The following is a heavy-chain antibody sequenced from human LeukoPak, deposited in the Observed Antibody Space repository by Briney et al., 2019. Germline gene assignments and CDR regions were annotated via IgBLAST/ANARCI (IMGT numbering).Heavy chain of an antibody. D-gene: IGHD2-15*01. CDR2: IYSTDNT. Sequence: PSETLSLTCTVSGGSIISYYWSWIRQPAGKGLEWIGRIYSTDNTNYNPSLKSRVTMSVGTSKNQFSLKLSSVTAADTAVYYCARGGTTPYYFDDWGQGTLVTVSS. CDR3: ARGGTTPYYFDD. V-gene: IGHV4-4*07. J-gene: IGHJ4*02. CDR1: GGSIISYY.